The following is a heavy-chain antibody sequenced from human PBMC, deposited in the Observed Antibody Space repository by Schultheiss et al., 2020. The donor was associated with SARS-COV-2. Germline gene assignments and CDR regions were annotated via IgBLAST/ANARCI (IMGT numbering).Heavy chain of an antibody. CDR3: ARTYYYDSSGYYYQYYFDY. CDR2: IYYSGST. J-gene: IGHJ4*02. V-gene: IGHV4-59*08. Sequence: SQTLSLTCPVSGGSSSDYYWSWIRQPPGKGLEWIGYIYYSGSTNYNPSLKSRVTISVDTSKNQFSLKLSSVTAADTAVYYCARTYYYDSSGYYYQYYFDYWGQGTLVTVSS. CDR1: GGSSSDYY. D-gene: IGHD3-22*01.